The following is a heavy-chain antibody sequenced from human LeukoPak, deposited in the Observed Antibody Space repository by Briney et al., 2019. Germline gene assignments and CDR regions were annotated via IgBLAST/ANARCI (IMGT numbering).Heavy chain of an antibody. Sequence: GGSLRLSCAASGFTFDDYAMHWVRQAPGKGLEWVSLISWDGGSTYYTDSVKGRFTISRDNSKNSLYLQMNSLRAEDTALYYCAKDMFRRGYSYGSFDYWGQGTLITVSS. J-gene: IGHJ4*02. CDR1: GFTFDDYA. CDR2: ISWDGGST. V-gene: IGHV3-43D*03. D-gene: IGHD5-18*01. CDR3: AKDMFRRGYSYGSFDY.